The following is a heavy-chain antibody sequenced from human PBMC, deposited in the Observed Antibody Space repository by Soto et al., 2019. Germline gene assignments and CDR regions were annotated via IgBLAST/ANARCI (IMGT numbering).Heavy chain of an antibody. D-gene: IGHD2-21*01. J-gene: IGHJ5*02. Sequence: PSEPLSLTCAVSGGSISSGGYSWSWIRQPPGKGLEWIGYIYHSGRTYYNPSLKSRVTISVDRSKNQLSLNLRSVSAAATAVYYCARGRGEFDAWGQGTPVTVSS. CDR1: GGSISSGGYS. V-gene: IGHV4-30-2*01. CDR3: ARGRGEFDA. CDR2: IYHSGRT.